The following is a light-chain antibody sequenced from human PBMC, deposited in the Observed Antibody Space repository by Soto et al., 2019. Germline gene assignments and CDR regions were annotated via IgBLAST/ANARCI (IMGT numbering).Light chain of an antibody. J-gene: IGKJ1*01. CDR3: QQYHSSPWT. Sequence: DIPMTQSPSTLSSSVGDRVTITCRASQSVNSWLAWYQQRPGKAPKLLIYKASSLESGVPSRFSGSGSGTKFTLTISSLQPDDFATYHCQQYHSSPWTFGQGTKVEIK. CDR2: KAS. V-gene: IGKV1-5*03. CDR1: QSVNSW.